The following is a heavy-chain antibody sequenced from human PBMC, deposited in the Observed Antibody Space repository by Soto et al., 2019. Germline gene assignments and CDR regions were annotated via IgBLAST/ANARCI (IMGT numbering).Heavy chain of an antibody. CDR1: GYTFTRSG. CDR3: AREGVAPYYYYGMDV. CDR2: ISTYNGDT. Sequence: ASVKVSCKASGYTFTRSGISWVRQAPGQGLEWMGWISTYNGDTNYAQTFQGRVTMTTDTSTSTVHMEVRSLKSDDTAVYYCAREGVAPYYYYGMDVWGQGTPVTVSS. V-gene: IGHV1-18*01. J-gene: IGHJ6*02. D-gene: IGHD5-12*01.